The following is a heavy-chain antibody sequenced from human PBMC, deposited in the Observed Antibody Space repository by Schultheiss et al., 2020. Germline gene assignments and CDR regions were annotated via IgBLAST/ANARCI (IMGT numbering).Heavy chain of an antibody. Sequence: GGSLRLSCAASGFTFSNAWMNWVRQAPGKGLEWVGRIKSKTDGGTTDYAAPVKGRFTISRDDSKNTLYLQMNSLKTEDTAVYYCARDSGYPGRSYYYYYYMDVWGKGTTVTVSS. CDR2: IKSKTDGGTT. J-gene: IGHJ6*03. CDR3: ARDSGYPGRSYYYYYYMDV. D-gene: IGHD3-10*01. CDR1: GFTFSNAW. V-gene: IGHV3-15*07.